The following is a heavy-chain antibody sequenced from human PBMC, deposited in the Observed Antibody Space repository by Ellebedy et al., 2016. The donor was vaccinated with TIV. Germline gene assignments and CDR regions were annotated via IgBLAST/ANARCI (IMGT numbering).Heavy chain of an antibody. CDR3: ARKLPAHPVLGAIDI. V-gene: IGHV2-5*02. CDR2: IYWDDDK. D-gene: IGHD2-2*01. Sequence: SGPTLVKPTQTLTLTCTFSGFPLSTSGVGVVWIRQPPGKSLEWLALIYWDDDKRYSPSLKSRLTITKDTSKNQVVLTMTNMDPVDTAKYYCARKLPAHPVLGAIDIWGQGTVVTVSS. J-gene: IGHJ3*02. CDR1: GFPLSTSGVG.